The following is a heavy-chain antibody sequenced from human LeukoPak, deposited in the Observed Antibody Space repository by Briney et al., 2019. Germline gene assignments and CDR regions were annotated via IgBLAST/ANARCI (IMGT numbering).Heavy chain of an antibody. CDR2: SNADSLGT. CDR3: ARGFYDSSGRGASDI. CDR1: GYSFTAHF. J-gene: IGHJ3*02. D-gene: IGHD3-22*01. Sequence: ASVKVSCKASGYSFTAHFMHWIRQAPGQGPEWMGQSNADSLGTKYAPKFQGRVTMTRDTSITTVYMELRRLTSDDTAVYYCARGFYDSSGRGASDIWGQGTMVAVS. V-gene: IGHV1-2*06.